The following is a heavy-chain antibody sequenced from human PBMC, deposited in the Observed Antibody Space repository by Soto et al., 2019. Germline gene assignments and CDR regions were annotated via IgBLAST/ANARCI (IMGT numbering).Heavy chain of an antibody. D-gene: IGHD4-17*01. Sequence: QVQLQQWGAGLLKPSETLSLTCAVYGGSFSGYYWSWIRQPPGKGLEWIGEINPSGSTNYTPSLKSRVTMSGDTPKNQFSLKQTSVTAADTAVYYCARGRDGGAANWGQGTLVTVSS. CDR3: ARGRDGGAAN. CDR2: INPSGST. CDR1: GGSFSGYY. J-gene: IGHJ4*02. V-gene: IGHV4-34*01.